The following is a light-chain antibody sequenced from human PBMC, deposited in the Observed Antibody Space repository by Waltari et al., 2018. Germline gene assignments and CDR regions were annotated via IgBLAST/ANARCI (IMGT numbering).Light chain of an antibody. V-gene: IGLV2-23*02. CDR3: CSYAGLGTYV. CDR1: TSDVGNYYL. Sequence: QSALTQPASVSGTPGQSITISCTGTTSDVGNYYLVSWYQQHPSKAPQLLICEVIKRPSGVSSRFSGSKSGNTASLTISGLQAEDEADYYCCSYAGLGTYVFGSGTKVTVL. J-gene: IGLJ1*01. CDR2: EVI.